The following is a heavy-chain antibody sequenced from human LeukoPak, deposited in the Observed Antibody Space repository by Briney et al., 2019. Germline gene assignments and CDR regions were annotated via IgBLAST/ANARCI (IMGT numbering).Heavy chain of an antibody. J-gene: IGHJ4*02. D-gene: IGHD3-10*01. CDR1: GGSFSGYY. Sequence: SETLSPTCAVYGGSFSGYYWGWIRQPPGKGLEWIGSIYYSGSTYYNPSLKSRVTISVDTSKNQFSLKLSSVTAADTAVYYCARGITMVQGVIMPLDYWGQGTLVTVSS. V-gene: IGHV4-34*01. CDR2: IYYSGST. CDR3: ARGITMVQGVIMPLDY.